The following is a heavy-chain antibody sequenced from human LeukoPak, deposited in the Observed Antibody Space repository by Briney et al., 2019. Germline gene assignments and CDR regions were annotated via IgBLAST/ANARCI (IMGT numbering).Heavy chain of an antibody. V-gene: IGHV3-74*01. CDR3: ARKTGTTGEAFDY. Sequence: GGSLRLSCAASGLTFSSHWMHWARQLPGKGLVWVSRISPTGSTTSYADSVKGRFTISRDNAENSLYLQMNSLRAEDTAVYYCARKTGTTGEAFDYWGQGTQVTVSS. CDR2: ISPTGSTT. D-gene: IGHD1-1*01. CDR1: GLTFSSHW. J-gene: IGHJ4*02.